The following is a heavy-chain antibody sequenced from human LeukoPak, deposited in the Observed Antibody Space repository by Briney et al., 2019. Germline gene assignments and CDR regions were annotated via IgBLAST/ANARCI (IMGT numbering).Heavy chain of an antibody. CDR2: INHSRST. V-gene: IGHV4-34*01. D-gene: IGHD1-26*01. Sequence: SETLSLTCAVYGGSFSGYYWTWIRQPPGKGLEWIGEINHSRSTNYNPSLKSRVTISIGTSKNQFSLKLSSVTAADTAVYYCARVAGATTDYYYMDVWGKGTTVTISS. J-gene: IGHJ6*03. CDR3: ARVAGATTDYYYMDV. CDR1: GGSFSGYY.